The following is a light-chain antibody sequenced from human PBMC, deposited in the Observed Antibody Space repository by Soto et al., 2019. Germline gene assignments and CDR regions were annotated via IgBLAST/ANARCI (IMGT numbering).Light chain of an antibody. CDR3: SSHTSNSFYV. V-gene: IGLV2-14*01. CDR2: EVA. CDR1: SSDISADNY. J-gene: IGLJ1*01. Sequence: QSALTQPASVSGSPGQSITISCTRTSSDISADNYVSWYQQHPGKAPKLIIYEVADRPSGLSNRFSGSKSGNTASLTISRLQPEDEADYYCSSHTSNSFYVFGTGTKV.